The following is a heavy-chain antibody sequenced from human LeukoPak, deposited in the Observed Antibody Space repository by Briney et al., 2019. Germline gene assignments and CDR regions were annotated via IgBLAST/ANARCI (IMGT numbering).Heavy chain of an antibody. CDR2: MHPGDSDT. CDR1: GYSFTSYW. V-gene: IGHV5-51*01. D-gene: IGHD3-22*01. J-gene: IGHJ4*02. Sequence: GESLQISCKGSGYSFTSYWIGWVRQVSGKGLEWMGIMHPGDSDTRYSPSFQGQVTISADKSISTAYLQWSSLKVSDTAMYYCARHPFFYESSGYPSYFDYWGQGTLVTVSS. CDR3: ARHPFFYESSGYPSYFDY.